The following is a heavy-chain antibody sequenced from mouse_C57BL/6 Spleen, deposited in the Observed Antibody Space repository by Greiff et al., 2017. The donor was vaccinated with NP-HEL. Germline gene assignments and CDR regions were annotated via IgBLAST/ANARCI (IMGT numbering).Heavy chain of an antibody. CDR3: ARPPYYGSSWYFDV. CDR1: GFTFSDYG. CDR2: ISSGSSTI. Sequence: EVQLQQSGGGLVKPGGSLKLSCAASGFTFSDYGMHWVRQAPEKGLEWVAYISSGSSTIYYADTVKGRFTISRDNAKNTLFLQMTSLRSEDTAMYYCARPPYYGSSWYFDVWGTGTTVTVSS. D-gene: IGHD1-1*01. V-gene: IGHV5-17*01. J-gene: IGHJ1*03.